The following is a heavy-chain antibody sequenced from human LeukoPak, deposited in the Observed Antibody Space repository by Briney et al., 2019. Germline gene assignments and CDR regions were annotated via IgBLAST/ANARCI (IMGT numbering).Heavy chain of an antibody. Sequence: ASVKVSRKASGYTFTGYYMHWVRQAPGQGLEWMGWINPNSGGTNYAQKFQGRVTMTRDTSISTAYMELSRLRSDDTAVYYCARETRVTYYGSGSYPFDYWGQGTLVTVSS. CDR2: INPNSGGT. CDR1: GYTFTGYY. D-gene: IGHD3-10*01. CDR3: ARETRVTYYGSGSYPFDY. J-gene: IGHJ4*02. V-gene: IGHV1-2*02.